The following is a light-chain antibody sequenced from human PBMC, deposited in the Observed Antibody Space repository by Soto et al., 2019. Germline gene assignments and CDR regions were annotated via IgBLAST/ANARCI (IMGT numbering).Light chain of an antibody. Sequence: EVVLTQSPGTLSLSPGERASLSCRASQSVSNNYLAWYQQKPGQAPRLLIYGASNRATGIPDRFSGSGSGTESTLTISSLQSEDSAIYYCQQYGSSPLTFGGGTKVDIK. CDR1: QSVSNNY. CDR2: GAS. J-gene: IGKJ4*01. CDR3: QQYGSSPLT. V-gene: IGKV3-20*01.